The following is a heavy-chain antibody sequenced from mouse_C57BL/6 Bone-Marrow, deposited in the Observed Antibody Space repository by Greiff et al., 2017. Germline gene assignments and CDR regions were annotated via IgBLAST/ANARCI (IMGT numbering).Heavy chain of an antibody. CDR3: TRGGEDGRTPFDY. J-gene: IGHJ2*01. CDR2: ISSGGDYI. V-gene: IGHV5-9-1*02. CDR1: GFTFSSYA. D-gene: IGHD1-1*01. Sequence: EVQGVESGEGLVKPGGSLKLSCAASGFTFSSYALSWVRQTPEKRLEWVAYISSGGDYIYYADTVKGRFTISRDNARNTLYLQMSSLKSEDTAMYNCTRGGEDGRTPFDYWGQGTTLTVSS.